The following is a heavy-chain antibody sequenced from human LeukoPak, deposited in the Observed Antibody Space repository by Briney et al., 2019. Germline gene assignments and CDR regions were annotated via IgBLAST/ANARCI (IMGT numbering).Heavy chain of an antibody. CDR2: INPNSGGT. CDR3: ARDHGPAYCGGDCYSGWFDP. D-gene: IGHD2-21*02. V-gene: IGHV1-2*02. J-gene: IGHJ5*02. Sequence: GASVKVSCKASGYTFTVYYMHWVRQAPGQGLEWMGWINPNSGGTNYAQKFQGRVTMTRDTSISTAYMELNRLRSDDTAVYYCARDHGPAYCGGDCYSGWFDPWGQGTLVTVSS. CDR1: GYTFTVYY.